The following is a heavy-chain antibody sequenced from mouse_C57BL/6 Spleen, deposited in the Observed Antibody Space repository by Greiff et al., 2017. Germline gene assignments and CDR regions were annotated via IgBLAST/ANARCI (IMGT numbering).Heavy chain of an antibody. CDR2: IRSKSNNYAT. CDR1: GFSFNTYA. D-gene: IGHD4-1*01. CDR3: VRELGSDYFDY. V-gene: IGHV10-1*01. Sequence: EVKVVESGGGLVQPKGSLKLSCAASGFSFNTYAMNWVRQAPGKGLEWVARIRSKSNNYATYYADSVKDRFTISRDDSESMLYLQMNNLKTEDTAMYYCVRELGSDYFDYWGQGTTLTVSS. J-gene: IGHJ2*01.